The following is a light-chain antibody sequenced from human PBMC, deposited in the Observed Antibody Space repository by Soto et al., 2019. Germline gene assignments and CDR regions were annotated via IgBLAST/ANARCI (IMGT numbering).Light chain of an antibody. Sequence: EFVLTQSPGTLSLSPGERATLSCRASQTVRNNYLAWYQQKPGQAPRLLIYDASSRATGIPDRFSVCKPGTAFALGISRLHPDDTALPNCEPPSTYPLTCAGGSKVDIK. CDR1: QTVRNNY. V-gene: IGKV3-20*01. CDR3: EPPSTYPLT. J-gene: IGKJ4*01. CDR2: DAS.